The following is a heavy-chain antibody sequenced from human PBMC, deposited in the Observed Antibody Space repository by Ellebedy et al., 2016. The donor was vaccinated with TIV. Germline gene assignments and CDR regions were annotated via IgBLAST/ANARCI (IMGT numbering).Heavy chain of an antibody. J-gene: IGHJ6*03. D-gene: IGHD3-22*01. V-gene: IGHV3-11*01. CDR2: ITNTGSTI. CDR1: GFTFSDYY. CDR3: ARLPTIKYYYDPSAPSDRDYYYMDV. Sequence: GGSLRLXXAASGFTFSDYYMSWIRQAPGKGLEWVSYITNTGSTIYYADSVKGRFTISRDNANNSLYLQMNSLRAEDTAVYYCARLPTIKYYYDPSAPSDRDYYYMDVWGKGTTVTVSS.